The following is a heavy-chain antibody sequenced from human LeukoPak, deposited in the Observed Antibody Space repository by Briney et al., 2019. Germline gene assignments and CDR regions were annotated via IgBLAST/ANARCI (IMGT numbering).Heavy chain of an antibody. J-gene: IGHJ4*02. D-gene: IGHD2-15*01. CDR3: AREGRYCSGGSCYSVFDY. Sequence: PGGSLRLSCAASGFTFSSYAMSWVRQAPGKGLEWVTANSGSGGSTYYADSAKGRFTISRDNAKNSLYLQMNSLRAEDTAVYYCAREGRYCSGGSCYSVFDYWGQGTLVTVSS. V-gene: IGHV3-23*01. CDR1: GFTFSSYA. CDR2: NSGSGGST.